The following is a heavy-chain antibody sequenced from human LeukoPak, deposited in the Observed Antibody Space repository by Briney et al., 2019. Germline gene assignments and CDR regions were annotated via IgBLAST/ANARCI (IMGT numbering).Heavy chain of an antibody. V-gene: IGHV4-4*09. D-gene: IGHD5-12*01. CDR3: ARSGIVAAIRRHVNWFDP. CDR1: SGSISSYY. CDR2: IYISGNT. J-gene: IGHJ5*02. Sequence: SESLSLTCTVSSGSISSYYWSWFRQSPGKGLEWIGNIYISGNTDYNPSLKSRVTISVDTSKNQFSLKLTSVTDEDTAVYYCARSGIVAAIRRHVNWFDPWGQGILVTVSS.